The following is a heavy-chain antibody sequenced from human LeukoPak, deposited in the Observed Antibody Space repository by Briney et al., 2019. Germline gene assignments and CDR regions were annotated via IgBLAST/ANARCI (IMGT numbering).Heavy chain of an antibody. Sequence: ASVTVSFKASGYTFTGYYIHSVRQAPAQGLEWMGWINPDSGGTNYAQIFQGRVTMTRDTSISTAYMELNRLRSDDTAVYYCARVASAVYSDYWGQGTLVTVSS. J-gene: IGHJ4*02. V-gene: IGHV1-2*02. CDR1: GYTFTGYY. CDR3: ARVASAVYSDY. CDR2: INPDSGGT.